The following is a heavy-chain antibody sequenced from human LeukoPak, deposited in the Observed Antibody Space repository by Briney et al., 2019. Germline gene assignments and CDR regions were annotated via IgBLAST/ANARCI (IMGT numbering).Heavy chain of an antibody. D-gene: IGHD3-16*02. J-gene: IGHJ4*02. V-gene: IGHV3-30*18. CDR1: GFTFSSYG. Sequence: GSLRLSCAASGFTFSSYGMHWVRQAPGKGLEWVAVISYDGSNKYYADSVKGRFTISRDNSKNTLYLQMNSLRAEDTAVYYCAKDGIGYGELTFVWGQGTLVTVSS. CDR3: AKDGIGYGELTFV. CDR2: ISYDGSNK.